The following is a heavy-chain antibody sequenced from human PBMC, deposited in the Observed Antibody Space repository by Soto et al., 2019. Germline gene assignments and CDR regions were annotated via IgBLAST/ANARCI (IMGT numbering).Heavy chain of an antibody. J-gene: IGHJ5*02. V-gene: IGHV1-8*01. CDR1: GYTFTSYD. CDR3: ARERPRGFDP. CDR2: MNPNSGNT. Sequence: QVHLVQSGAEVRKPGASVKVSCKASGYTFTSYDINWVRQATGQGLEWMGWMNPNSGNTAYAQKFQGRVTMTRNTSIGTAHMELSSLRSEDTAVYYCARERPRGFDPWGQGTLVTVYS.